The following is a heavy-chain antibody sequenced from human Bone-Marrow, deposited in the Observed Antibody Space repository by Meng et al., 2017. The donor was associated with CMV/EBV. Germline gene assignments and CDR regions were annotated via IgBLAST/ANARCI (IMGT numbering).Heavy chain of an antibody. D-gene: IGHD2-2*01. CDR1: GGTFSSYA. CDR2: IIPILGIA. Sequence: SVKVSCKASGGTFSSYAISWVRQAPGQGLEWMGGIIPILGIANYAQKFQGRVTMTRDTSISTAYMELSRLRSDDTAVYYCARETPSRVPAAIWGQGTMVTVSS. J-gene: IGHJ3*02. V-gene: IGHV1-69*10. CDR3: ARETPSRVPAAI.